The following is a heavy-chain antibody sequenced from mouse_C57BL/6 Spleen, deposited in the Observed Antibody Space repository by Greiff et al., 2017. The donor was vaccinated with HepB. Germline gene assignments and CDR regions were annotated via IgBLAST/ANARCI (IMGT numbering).Heavy chain of an antibody. V-gene: IGHV1-50*01. CDR2: IDPSDSYT. J-gene: IGHJ4*01. Sequence: QVQLQQSGAELVKPGASVKLSCKASGYTFTSYWMQWVKQRPGQGLEWIGEIDPSDSYTNYNQKFKGKATLTVDTSSSTAYMQLSSLTSEDSAVYYCARRGYYYAMDYWGQGTSVTVSS. CDR1: GYTFTSYW. CDR3: ARRGYYYAMDY.